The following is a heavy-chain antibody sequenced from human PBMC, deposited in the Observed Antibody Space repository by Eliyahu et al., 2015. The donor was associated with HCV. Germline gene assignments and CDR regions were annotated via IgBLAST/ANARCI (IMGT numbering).Heavy chain of an antibody. Sequence: EVQLVESGGGLVKPGGSLRLSCAASGFIFSNAWMSWVRQAPGKGLEWVGRIKSKTDGGTTDYAAPVKGRFTISRDDSKNTLYLQMNSLKTEDTAVYYCTTGARGVLRFDYWGQGTLVTVSS. CDR3: TTGARGVLRFDY. CDR2: IKSKTDGGTT. V-gene: IGHV3-15*01. D-gene: IGHD2-8*02. J-gene: IGHJ4*02. CDR1: GFIFSNAW.